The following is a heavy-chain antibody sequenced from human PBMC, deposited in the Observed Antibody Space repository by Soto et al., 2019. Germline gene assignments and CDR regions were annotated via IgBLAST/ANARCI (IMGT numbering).Heavy chain of an antibody. CDR3: ASPLVWFGNPTGGACDI. Sequence: QVQLVQSGAEVKKPGSSVKVSCKASGGTFSSYTISWVRQAPGQGLEWMGRIIPILGIANYAQKFPGRVTITADKSTSTAYIELSILRTKHTAVDYCASPLVWFGNPTGGACDIWGQGTMVTVSS. CDR2: IIPILGIA. CDR1: GGTFSSYT. V-gene: IGHV1-69*02. D-gene: IGHD3-10*01. J-gene: IGHJ3*02.